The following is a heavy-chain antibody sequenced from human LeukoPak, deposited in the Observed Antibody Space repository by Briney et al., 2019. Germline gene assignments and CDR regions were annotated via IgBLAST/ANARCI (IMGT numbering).Heavy chain of an antibody. D-gene: IGHD6-13*01. CDR3: ARAVYSSSWLFDY. J-gene: IGHJ4*02. V-gene: IGHV4-34*01. CDR2: INHSGST. CDR1: GGSFSGYY. Sequence: SETLSLTCAVYGGSFSGYYWSWIRQPPGKGLEWIGEINHSGSTNYNPSLKSRVTISVDTSKNQFSLKLSSVTAADTAVYYCARAVYSSSWLFDYWGQGTLVTVSS.